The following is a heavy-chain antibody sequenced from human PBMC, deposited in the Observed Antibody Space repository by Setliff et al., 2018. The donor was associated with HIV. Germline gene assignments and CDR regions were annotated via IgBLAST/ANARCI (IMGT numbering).Heavy chain of an antibody. CDR3: ARGSVRGSSKYFHH. D-gene: IGHD6-6*01. CDR1: GGSISSSSYY. Sequence: SETLSLTCTVSGGSISSSSYYWGWIRQPPGKGLEWIGEIYHSGSTNYNPSLKSRVTISVDKPKNQFSLKLSSGPAADTAVYYCARGSVRGSSKYFHHWGKGTLVTVSS. CDR2: IYHSGST. J-gene: IGHJ1*01. V-gene: IGHV4-39*07.